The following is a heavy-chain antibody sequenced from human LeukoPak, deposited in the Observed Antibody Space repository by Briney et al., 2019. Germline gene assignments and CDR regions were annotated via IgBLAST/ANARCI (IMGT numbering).Heavy chain of an antibody. V-gene: IGHV4-4*02. Sequence: SGTLSLTCAVSGGSISSSNWWSWVRQPPGKGLEWIGEIYHSGSTNYNPSLKGRVTISVDKSKNQFSLKLSSVTAADTAVYYCARLRKDGPSPYYYYGMDVWGKGTTVTVSS. CDR2: IYHSGST. CDR1: GGSISSSNW. CDR3: ARLRKDGPSPYYYYGMDV. J-gene: IGHJ6*04. D-gene: IGHD4-17*01.